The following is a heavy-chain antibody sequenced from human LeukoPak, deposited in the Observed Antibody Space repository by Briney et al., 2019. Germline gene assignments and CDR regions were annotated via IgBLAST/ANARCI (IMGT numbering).Heavy chain of an antibody. D-gene: IGHD2-2*02. Sequence: PSETLSLTCTVSGGSISSYYWSWIRQPAGKGLEWIGYIYYSGSTYYNPSLKSRVTISVDTSKNQFSLKLSSVTAADTAVYYCARAVSIVVVPAAISYFDYWGQGTLVTVSS. CDR3: ARAVSIVVVPAAISYFDY. CDR2: IYYSGST. CDR1: GGSISSYY. J-gene: IGHJ4*02. V-gene: IGHV4-59*06.